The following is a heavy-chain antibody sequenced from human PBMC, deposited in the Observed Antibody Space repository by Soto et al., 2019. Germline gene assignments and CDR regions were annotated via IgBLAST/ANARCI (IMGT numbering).Heavy chain of an antibody. CDR1: GYTFTGPY. CDR2: INPNSGGT. CDR3: ASALTGYDSEFDY. D-gene: IGHD3-9*01. Sequence: ASVKVSCKASGYTFTGPYMHWVRQAPGQGLEWMGWINPNSGGTNYAQKFQGWVTMTRDTSISTAYMELSRLRSDDTAVYYCASALTGYDSEFDYWGQGTLVTVSS. V-gene: IGHV1-2*04. J-gene: IGHJ4*02.